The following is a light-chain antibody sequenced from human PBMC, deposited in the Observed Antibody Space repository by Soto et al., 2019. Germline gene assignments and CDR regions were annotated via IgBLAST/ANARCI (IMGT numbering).Light chain of an antibody. CDR1: XSVSST. CDR3: QGYNNWPQGLS. CDR2: GAS. J-gene: IGKJ4*01. V-gene: IGKV3-15*01. Sequence: EVVLAQSPGTLSLSPGEIATLSCRSSXSVSSTSLAWYQQKTGKATRLLXXGASTRATGIPARLSGSGSGKEFTLTISSLQSEDFALYYCQGYNNWPQGLSFGGGTKVDIK.